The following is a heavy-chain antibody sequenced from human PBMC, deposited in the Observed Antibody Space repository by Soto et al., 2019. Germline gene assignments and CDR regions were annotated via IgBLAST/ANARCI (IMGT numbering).Heavy chain of an antibody. CDR1: GFTFSNYW. Sequence: EVQLVESGGGSAQPGGSLRLSCAASGFTFSNYWIHWVRQAPGKGPMWDSRINGVGTYTNYADSVRGRFSISRDNSENTVYLQMNSLRAEDTAMYYCVRDFRSSDFWGQGTPVTVSS. J-gene: IGHJ4*02. D-gene: IGHD3-3*01. V-gene: IGHV3-74*01. CDR2: INGVGTYT. CDR3: VRDFRSSDF.